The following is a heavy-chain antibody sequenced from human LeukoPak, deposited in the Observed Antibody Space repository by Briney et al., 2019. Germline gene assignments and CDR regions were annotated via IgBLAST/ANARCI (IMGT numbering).Heavy chain of an antibody. CDR2: INPIFGTA. Sequence: GASVKVSCKASGYTFTGYYMHWVRQAPGQGLEWMGWINPIFGTANYAQKFQGRVTITADESTSTAYMELSSLRSEDTAVYYCARTYYYDSSGYYYRGYFDYWGQGTLVTVSS. J-gene: IGHJ4*02. V-gene: IGHV1-69*13. D-gene: IGHD3-22*01. CDR1: GYTFTGYY. CDR3: ARTYYYDSSGYYYRGYFDY.